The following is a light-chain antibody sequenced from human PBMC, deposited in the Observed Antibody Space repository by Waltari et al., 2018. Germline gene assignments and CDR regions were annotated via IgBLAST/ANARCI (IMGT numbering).Light chain of an antibody. J-gene: IGLJ2*01. V-gene: IGLV3-1*01. CDR3: QAWDNAAVV. CDR2: QGA. CDR1: DWGDSY. Sequence: SYELVQPPSLSVFPGQTASITCSAHDWGDSYVSWYQQRPGQPPVFLIYQGAKRPSGIPERFSGPNSGNTAALSISGTQPIDDSDYYCQAWDNAAVVFGGGTSLTVL.